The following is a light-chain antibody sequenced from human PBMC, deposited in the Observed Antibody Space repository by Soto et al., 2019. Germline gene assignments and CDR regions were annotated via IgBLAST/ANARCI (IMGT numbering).Light chain of an antibody. CDR1: SSDVGGYNY. CDR2: DVS. Sequence: QSVLTQPASVSGSPGQSITISCTGTSSDVGGYNYVSWYQHHPGKAPKLMIFDVSNRPSGVSNRFSGSKSGNTASLTISGLQPEDEADYYCSSYPAIHTRPIVFCTGIDVTGL. V-gene: IGLV2-14*03. J-gene: IGLJ1*01. CDR3: SSYPAIHTRPIV.